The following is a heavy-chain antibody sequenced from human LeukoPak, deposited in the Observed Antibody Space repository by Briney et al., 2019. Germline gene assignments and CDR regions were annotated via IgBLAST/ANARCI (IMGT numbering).Heavy chain of an antibody. V-gene: IGHV3-30*01. Sequence: PGGSLRLSCAAPGFTFSSYAMHWVRQAPGKGLEWVALISYDGGNTYYADSVKGRFTISRDNSKNTLDLQLNSLRVEDTAVYYCARDSTYYYGSGSSGPHYFDYWGQGTLVTVSS. D-gene: IGHD3-10*01. CDR3: ARDSTYYYGSGSSGPHYFDY. CDR2: ISYDGGNT. CDR1: GFTFSSYA. J-gene: IGHJ4*02.